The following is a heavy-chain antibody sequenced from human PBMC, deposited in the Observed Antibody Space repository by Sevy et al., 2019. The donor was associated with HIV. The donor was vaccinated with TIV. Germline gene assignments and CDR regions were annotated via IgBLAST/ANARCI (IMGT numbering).Heavy chain of an antibody. CDR1: GDSVSTSSAT. Sequence: SQTLSLTCAISGDSVSTSSATWNWFRQSPSRGLEWLGRTYYRSKWYSDYEVSVKGRVTINPDTSKNQFSLHLESVTPEDTAVYFCARGDELNSYYYGMDVWGRGTTVTVS. J-gene: IGHJ6*02. CDR3: ARGDELNSYYYGMDV. CDR2: TYYRSKWYS. V-gene: IGHV6-1*01. D-gene: IGHD1-7*01.